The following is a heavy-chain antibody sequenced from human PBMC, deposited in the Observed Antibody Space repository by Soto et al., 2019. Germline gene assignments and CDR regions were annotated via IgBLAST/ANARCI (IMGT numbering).Heavy chain of an antibody. V-gene: IGHV4-4*02. CDR1: GGSISSSNW. CDR3: ARGSWYGSSSMVYYYGMDV. Sequence: QVQLQESGPGLVKPSGTLSLTCAVSGGSISSSNWWSWVRQPPGKGLEWIGEIYHSGSTNYNPSLRSRVTISVDKSKNQFSLKLSSVTAADTAVYYCARGSWYGSSSMVYYYGMDVWGQGTTVTVSS. J-gene: IGHJ6*02. D-gene: IGHD6-6*01. CDR2: IYHSGST.